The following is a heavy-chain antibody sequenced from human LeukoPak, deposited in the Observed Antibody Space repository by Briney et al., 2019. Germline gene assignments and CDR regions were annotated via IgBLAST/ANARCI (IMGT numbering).Heavy chain of an antibody. J-gene: IGHJ4*02. CDR2: ISGSSSIR. V-gene: IGHV3-48*01. CDR1: GFTFSSHG. D-gene: IGHD6-13*01. Sequence: GGSLRLSCAVSGFTFSSHGINWVRQAPGKGLEWVSYISGSSSIRYYADSVKGRFTVSRDNAKNSVYLQMNSLRVADTAVYYCASWAGAATAFSGPFDYWGQGNLVTVSS. CDR3: ASWAGAATAFSGPFDY.